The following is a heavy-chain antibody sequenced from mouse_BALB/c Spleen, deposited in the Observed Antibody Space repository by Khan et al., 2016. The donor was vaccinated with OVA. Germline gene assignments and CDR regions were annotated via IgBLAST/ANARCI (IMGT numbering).Heavy chain of an antibody. J-gene: IGHJ3*01. CDR2: IYPGNTDT. CDR3: TRRNWDVAWFAY. V-gene: IGHV1-5*01. Sequence: EVQLQQSGTVLARPGASVKMSCKASGYTFPSYWMHWVKQRPGQGLEWIGDIYPGNTDTNYNQKFKGKAKLTAVTSTSPAYMELSSLTNEDAAVDYCTRRNWDVAWFAYWGQGALVTVSA. D-gene: IGHD4-1*01. CDR1: GYTFPSYW.